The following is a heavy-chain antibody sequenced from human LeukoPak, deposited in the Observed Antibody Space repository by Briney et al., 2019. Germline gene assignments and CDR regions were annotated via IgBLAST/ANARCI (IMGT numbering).Heavy chain of an antibody. J-gene: IGHJ4*02. Sequence: PSETLSLTCTVSGGSVKSYYWSWIRQPPGKRLEWIGNIENSGSTHYNPSLKSRVSISVDTSKNQFSLKLSSVTAADTAVYYCTYSSSWTTIDYWGQGTLVTVSS. D-gene: IGHD6-13*01. CDR3: TYSSSWTTIDY. CDR1: GGSVKSYY. CDR2: IENSGST. V-gene: IGHV4-59*08.